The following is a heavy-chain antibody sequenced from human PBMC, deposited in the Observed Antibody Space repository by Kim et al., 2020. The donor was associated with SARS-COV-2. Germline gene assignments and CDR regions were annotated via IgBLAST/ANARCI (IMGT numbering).Heavy chain of an antibody. V-gene: IGHV3-11*05. J-gene: IGHJ5*02. D-gene: IGHD2-2*01. Sequence: VKGRFTISRDNAKNSLYLQMNSLRAEDTAVYYCARDQPRYCSSTSCYESPWGQGTLVTVSS. CDR3: ARDQPRYCSSTSCYESP.